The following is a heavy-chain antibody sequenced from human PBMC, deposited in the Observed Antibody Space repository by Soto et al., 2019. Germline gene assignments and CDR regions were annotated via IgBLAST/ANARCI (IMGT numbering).Heavy chain of an antibody. V-gene: IGHV1-18*04. CDR1: GYTFTSYG. CDR3: ARGSYISSWYSLDY. D-gene: IGHD6-13*01. J-gene: IGHJ4*02. CDR2: ISAHNGNT. Sequence: ASVKVSCKASGYTFTSYGISWVRQAPGQGLEWMGWISAHNGNTDYAQKFQGRVTMTTDTSTSTASMELRSLRSDDTAVYYCARGSYISSWYSLDYWGQGTMVTVSS.